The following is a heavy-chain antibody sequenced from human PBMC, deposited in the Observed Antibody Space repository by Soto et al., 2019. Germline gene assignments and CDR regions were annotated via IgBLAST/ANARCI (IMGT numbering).Heavy chain of an antibody. CDR1: GYTFTCYA. V-gene: IGHV1-3*01. CDR3: AREKGATGTFDY. CDR2: INAGAGGT. D-gene: IGHD1-1*01. Sequence: ASVKVACKASGYTFTCYAIHWVRQAPGQRLEWMGWINAGAGGTRYSQNFQGRLTITRDTSASTAYMELSSLTAEDTAVYFCAREKGATGTFDYWG. J-gene: IGHJ4*01.